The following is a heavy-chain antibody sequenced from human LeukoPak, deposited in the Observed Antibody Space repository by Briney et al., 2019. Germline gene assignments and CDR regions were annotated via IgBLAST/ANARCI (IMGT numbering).Heavy chain of an antibody. CDR2: VSDDGNSR. CDR3: AKGVGSGSIRQDYYMDV. CDR1: GFTFSTYW. J-gene: IGHJ4*02. V-gene: IGHV3-23*01. Sequence: PGGSLRLSCAASGFTFSTYWMSWVRQAPGKGPQWVSGVSDDGNSRYYADSVKGRFTISRDNSKNTLYLQMNSLRAEDTAVYYCAKGVGSGSIRQDYYMDVWGQGTLVTVSS. D-gene: IGHD3-10*01.